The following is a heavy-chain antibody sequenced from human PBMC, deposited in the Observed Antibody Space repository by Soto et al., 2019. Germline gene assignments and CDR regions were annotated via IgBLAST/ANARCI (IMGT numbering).Heavy chain of an antibody. V-gene: IGHV3-7*04. CDR1: GFTFSNFW. D-gene: IGHD3-10*01. Sequence: WGSLRLSCAASGFTFSNFWMNWVRQAPGRGLEWLAIIRQDGSEDLYVDSLKDRFTISRDNAKNSLYLQINSLRAEDTAVYYCAGGSGWLIDHWGQGTLVTVYS. CDR2: IRQDGSED. J-gene: IGHJ4*02. CDR3: AGGSGWLIDH.